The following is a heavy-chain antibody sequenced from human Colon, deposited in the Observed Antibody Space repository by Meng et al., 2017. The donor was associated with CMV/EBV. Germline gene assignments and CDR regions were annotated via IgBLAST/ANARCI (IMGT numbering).Heavy chain of an antibody. CDR2: IYYSGST. V-gene: IGHV4-59*01. CDR3: ARAHLIQWELFWFDA. Sequence: SETLSLTCTVSVGSISSYYWSWIRQPPGKGLEWIGYIYYSGSTNYNPSLKSRVTISVDTSKNQFSLKLSSVTAADTAVYYCARAHLIQWELFWFDAWGQGTLVTVSS. D-gene: IGHD1-26*01. CDR1: VGSISSYY. J-gene: IGHJ5*02.